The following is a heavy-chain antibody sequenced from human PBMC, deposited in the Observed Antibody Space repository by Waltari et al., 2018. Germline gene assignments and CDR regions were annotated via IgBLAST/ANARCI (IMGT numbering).Heavy chain of an antibody. Sequence: EVQLVASGGGLIQPGGSLRLSCAASGFTVSNNYITGVRQAPGKGLESVSLIYGGGTTYYADSVKGRFTISRDNSKNTLYLQMNSLRAEDTAVYYCARIRETSVTTFFDYWGQGTLVTVSS. V-gene: IGHV3-53*01. J-gene: IGHJ4*02. CDR2: IYGGGTT. CDR3: ARIRETSVTTFFDY. CDR1: GFTVSNNY. D-gene: IGHD4-17*01.